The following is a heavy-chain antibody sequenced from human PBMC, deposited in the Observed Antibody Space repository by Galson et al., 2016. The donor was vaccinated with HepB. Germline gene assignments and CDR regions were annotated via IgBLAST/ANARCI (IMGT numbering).Heavy chain of an antibody. D-gene: IGHD6-19*01. CDR2: ISSSSTYI. V-gene: IGHV3-21*01. J-gene: IGHJ4*02. CDR1: GFTFTSYS. Sequence: SLRLSCAASGFTFTSYSMNWVRQAPGKGLEWVSSISSSSTYIYYADSVKGRFTISRDNAKNSLYVHMNSLRADDTAVYYCARGAEWLARWYFDYWGQGTQVTVSS. CDR3: ARGAEWLARWYFDY.